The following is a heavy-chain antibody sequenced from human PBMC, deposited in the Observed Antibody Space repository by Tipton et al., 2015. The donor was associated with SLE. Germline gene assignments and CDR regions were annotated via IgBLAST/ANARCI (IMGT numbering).Heavy chain of an antibody. Sequence: QVQLVQSGGGVVQPGRSLRLSCAASGFTFSSYAMHWVRQAPGKGLEWVAVISYDGSNKYYADSVKGRFTISRDNSKNTLYLQMNSLRAEDTAVYYCAREGAVAGYFDYWGQGTLVTVSS. CDR2: ISYDGSNK. D-gene: IGHD6-19*01. V-gene: IGHV3-30-3*01. CDR3: AREGAVAGYFDY. J-gene: IGHJ4*02. CDR1: GFTFSSYA.